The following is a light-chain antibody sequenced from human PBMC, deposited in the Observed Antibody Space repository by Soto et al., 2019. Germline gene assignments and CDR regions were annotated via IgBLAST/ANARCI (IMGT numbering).Light chain of an antibody. V-gene: IGLV7-46*01. J-gene: IGLJ1*01. Sequence: QAVVTQEPSLTVSPGGTVTLTCGSSTGAVTSGHYPYWFQQKPGQAPRTLISDTSNKHSWTPARFSGSLLGGKAALTLSGAQPEDEAEYYCLLSYSDAGVFGTGTKVTVL. CDR3: LLSYSDAGV. CDR2: DTS. CDR1: TGAVTSGHY.